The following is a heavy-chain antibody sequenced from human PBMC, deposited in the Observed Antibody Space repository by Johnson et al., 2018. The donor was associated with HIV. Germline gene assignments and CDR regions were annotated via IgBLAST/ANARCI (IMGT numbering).Heavy chain of an antibody. Sequence: VQLVEFGGGLVQPGGSLRLSCAASGFTFSSYAMHWVRQAPGKGLEWVGRIKSKTDGGTTDYAAPVKGRFTISRDNTNNSLYLQMNSLRAEDTAVYYCARGRDSTGDGGAFDIWGQGIMVTISS. V-gene: IGHV3-15*01. D-gene: IGHD7-27*01. CDR3: ARGRDSTGDGGAFDI. CDR1: GFTFSSYA. J-gene: IGHJ3*02. CDR2: IKSKTDGGTT.